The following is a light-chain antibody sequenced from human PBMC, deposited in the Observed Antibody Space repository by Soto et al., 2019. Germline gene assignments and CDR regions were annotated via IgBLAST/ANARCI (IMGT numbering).Light chain of an antibody. CDR2: AAS. Sequence: DIQLTQSPSSLSAYVGDRVSISCRASQSISNYLNWYQQKPGKAPKVLIFAASRLQSGVPSRFSGSGSGTDFTLTITSLQPEDFATYYCQQSYSRTFGQGTKVDIK. CDR1: QSISNY. J-gene: IGKJ1*01. V-gene: IGKV1-39*01. CDR3: QQSYSRT.